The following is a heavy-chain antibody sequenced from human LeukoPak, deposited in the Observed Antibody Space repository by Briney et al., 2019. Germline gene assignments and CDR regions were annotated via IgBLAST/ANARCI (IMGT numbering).Heavy chain of an antibody. V-gene: IGHV4-34*01. J-gene: IGHJ5*02. CDR3: ARGISGTTFWFDP. CDR1: GGSFSGYY. D-gene: IGHD1-7*01. Sequence: ASETLSLTCAVYGGSFSGYYWSWIRQPPGKGLEWIGEINHSGSTNYNPSLKSRVTISVDTSKNQFSLKLSSVTAADTAVYYCARGISGTTFWFDPWGQGTLVTVSS. CDR2: INHSGST.